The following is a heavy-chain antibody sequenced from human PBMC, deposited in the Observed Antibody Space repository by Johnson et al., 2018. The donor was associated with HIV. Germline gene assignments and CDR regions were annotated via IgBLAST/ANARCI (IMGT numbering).Heavy chain of an antibody. CDR2: IYSGGST. CDR3: ARAGVGAGAFDI. V-gene: IGHV3-66*01. CDR1: GFTVSSNY. D-gene: IGHD1-26*01. J-gene: IGHJ3*02. Sequence: VQLVESGGGLVQPGESLRLSCAASGFTVSSNYMSWVRQAPGKGLEWVSVIYSGGSTYDADSVKGRFTISRDNSKNTLYLQMGSLRAGDTAVYYCARAGVGAGAFDIWGQGTMVTVSS.